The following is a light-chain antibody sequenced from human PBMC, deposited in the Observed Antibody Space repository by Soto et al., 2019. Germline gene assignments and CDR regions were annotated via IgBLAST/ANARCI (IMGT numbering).Light chain of an antibody. Sequence: EIVLTQSPGTLSLSPGERATLSCRASQSVSNNYLAWYQQKPGQAPRLLIYGASNRATGIPDRFSGSGSGTDFTLTISSLEPEDFGIYYCQQRSSWPLTFGGGTKVDIK. CDR1: QSVSNNY. CDR2: GAS. CDR3: QQRSSWPLT. V-gene: IGKV3D-20*02. J-gene: IGKJ4*01.